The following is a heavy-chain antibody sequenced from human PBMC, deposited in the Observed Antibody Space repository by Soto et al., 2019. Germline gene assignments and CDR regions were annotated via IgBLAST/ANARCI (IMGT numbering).Heavy chain of an antibody. V-gene: IGHV3-43*01. CDR1: GFNFDDYT. Sequence: GGSLRLSCAASGFNFDDYTMHWVRQAPGKGLEWVSAISGGGGSTYHADSVEGRFTISRDNAKNSLYLQMNSLRTEDTAAYYCARDQLYYNDISGRPLNAFDVWGQGTMVTVSS. CDR3: ARDQLYYNDISGRPLNAFDV. CDR2: ISGGGGST. J-gene: IGHJ3*01. D-gene: IGHD3-22*01.